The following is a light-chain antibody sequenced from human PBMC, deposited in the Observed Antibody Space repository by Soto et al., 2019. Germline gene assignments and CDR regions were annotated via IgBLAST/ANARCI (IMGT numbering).Light chain of an antibody. CDR1: QYISSN. CDR2: DAT. CDR3: QQYHDWPPLT. V-gene: IGKV3D-15*01. Sequence: DIVMTQSPATLSESPGERVTLSCRASQYISSNLAWYQQKPGQPPRLLIYDATSSATGIPSRFSGSGSGTDFTLTIISLLSEDFAVYFCQQYHDWPPLTFGGGTKVEIK. J-gene: IGKJ4*01.